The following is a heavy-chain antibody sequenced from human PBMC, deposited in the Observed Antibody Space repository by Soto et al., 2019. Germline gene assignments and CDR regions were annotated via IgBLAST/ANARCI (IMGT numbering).Heavy chain of an antibody. CDR3: ASDAQVGGGYNFRLLLDY. J-gene: IGHJ4*02. Sequence: GGSLRLSCVASGFIFSNYRVNWVRQAPGKGLEWVSSISAGSSFIYYADSVKGRFTISRDNAKNSLYLQMNSLRAEDTAVYYCASDAQVGGGYNFRLLLDYWGQGALVTVSS. D-gene: IGHD5-12*01. CDR2: ISAGSSFI. V-gene: IGHV3-21*01. CDR1: GFIFSNYR.